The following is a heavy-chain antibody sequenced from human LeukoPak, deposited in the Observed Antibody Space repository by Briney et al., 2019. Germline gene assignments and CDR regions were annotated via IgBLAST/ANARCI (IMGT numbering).Heavy chain of an antibody. Sequence: SETLSLTCTVSGGSISSYYWSWIRQPPGTGLGWMGYIYYSGSTNYNPSLKSRVTISVDTSKNQFSLKLSSVTAADTAVYYCARMWFSSSWDRQFDPWGQGTLVTVSS. CDR2: IYYSGST. CDR1: GGSISSYY. CDR3: ARMWFSSSWDRQFDP. V-gene: IGHV4-59*01. D-gene: IGHD6-13*01. J-gene: IGHJ5*02.